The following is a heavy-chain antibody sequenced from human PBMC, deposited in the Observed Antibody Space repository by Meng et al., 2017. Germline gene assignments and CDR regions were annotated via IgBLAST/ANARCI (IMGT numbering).Heavy chain of an antibody. Sequence: QVQLAQSGAEVKKPGASVKVSCKTSGYTFTNYDINWVRQATGQGLEWVGWMNPKSGNTGFAQKFQGRVTMTRDTSIPTAYMELSSLRSEDTAVYYCARVYGDIDYWGQGTLVTVSS. CDR2: MNPKSGNT. CDR1: GYTFTNYD. CDR3: ARVYGDIDY. V-gene: IGHV1-8*01. J-gene: IGHJ4*02. D-gene: IGHD4-17*01.